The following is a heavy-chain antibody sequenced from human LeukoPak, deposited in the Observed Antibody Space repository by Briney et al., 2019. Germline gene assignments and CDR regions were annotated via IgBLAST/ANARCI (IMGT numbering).Heavy chain of an antibody. J-gene: IGHJ4*02. CDR2: LYSNSIT. Sequence: GGSLRHSCAASGFTVNNNYMTWVRQAPGKGLEWVSVLYSNSITYYADSVKGRFTISRDSSKNTLYLQMNSLRAEDTAVYYCARGITMMIVAPGYWGQGTLVTVSS. CDR1: GFTVNNNY. D-gene: IGHD3-22*01. CDR3: ARGITMMIVAPGY. V-gene: IGHV3-53*01.